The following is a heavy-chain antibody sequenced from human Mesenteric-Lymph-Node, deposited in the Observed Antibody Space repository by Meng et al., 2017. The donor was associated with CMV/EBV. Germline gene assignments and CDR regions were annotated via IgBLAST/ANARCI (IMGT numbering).Heavy chain of an antibody. CDR1: GFTLSNYW. D-gene: IGHD5-18*01. CDR2: IKYDGSEK. V-gene: IGHV3-7*01. Sequence: GESLKISCEASGFTLSNYWMSWVRQAPGKGLEWVANIKYDGSEKYYVDSVKGRFTISRDDAKNSLYLQMNSLRAEDTAVYYCARGIGYSYGSPPYGMDVWGQGTTVTVSS. J-gene: IGHJ6*02. CDR3: ARGIGYSYGSPPYGMDV.